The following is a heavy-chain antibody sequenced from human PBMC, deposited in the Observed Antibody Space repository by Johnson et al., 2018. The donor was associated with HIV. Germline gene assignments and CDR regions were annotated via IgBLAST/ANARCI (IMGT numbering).Heavy chain of an antibody. J-gene: IGHJ3*02. D-gene: IGHD2-15*01. CDR2: ISYDGTKK. Sequence: QVQLVESGGGLVQPGRSLRLSCAASGFAFSGYALHWVRQAPGKGLEWVAVISYDGTKKDYGGSVKGRFTISRDNSKNTLYLQMNNLRVEDTAVYYCAKEALRGGEYDAFDIWGQGTMVTVS. CDR1: GFAFSGYA. CDR3: AKEALRGGEYDAFDI. V-gene: IGHV3-30*04.